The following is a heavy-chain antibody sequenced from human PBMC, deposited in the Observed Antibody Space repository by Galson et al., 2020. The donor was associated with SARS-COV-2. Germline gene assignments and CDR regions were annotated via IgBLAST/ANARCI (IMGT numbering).Heavy chain of an antibody. CDR1: GGTFSSYA. CDR3: AVNIVPAANLFDY. J-gene: IGHJ4*02. CDR2: IIPIFGTA. Sequence: KISCKASGGTFSSYAISWVRQAPGQGLEWMGGIIPIFGTANYAQKFQGRVTITADESTSTAYMELSSLRSEDTAVYYCAVNIVPAANLFDYWGQGTLVTVSS. D-gene: IGHD2-2*01. V-gene: IGHV1-69*01.